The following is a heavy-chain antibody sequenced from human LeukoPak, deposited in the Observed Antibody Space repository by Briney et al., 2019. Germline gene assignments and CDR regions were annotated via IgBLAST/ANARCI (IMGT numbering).Heavy chain of an antibody. CDR1: GFTFSDHY. CDR3: ASDQDYVPGV. J-gene: IGHJ6*01. Sequence: SLKVSCKTSGFTFSDHYMHWLRQAPGQGLEWMGWIKPDSVATNYAQKFQGRFTMSRDMSISTVYMELTSLTSDDTAMYWCASDQDYVPGVGGQGTPVTVSA. V-gene: IGHV1-2*02. D-gene: IGHD3-10*02. CDR2: IKPDSVAT.